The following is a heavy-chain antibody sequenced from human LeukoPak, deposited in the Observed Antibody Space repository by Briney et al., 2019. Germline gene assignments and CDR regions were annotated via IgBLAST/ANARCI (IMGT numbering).Heavy chain of an antibody. CDR3: ARGGRWELPRPYAFDI. J-gene: IGHJ3*02. CDR1: GYTFTSYG. Sequence: ASVKVSCKASGYTFTSYGISWVRQAPGQGLEWMGWISVYNGHTNYAQKLQGRVTMTTDTSTSTAYMELRSLRYGDTALYYCARGGRWELPRPYAFDIWGQGTMVTVSS. V-gene: IGHV1-18*01. D-gene: IGHD1-26*01. CDR2: ISVYNGHT.